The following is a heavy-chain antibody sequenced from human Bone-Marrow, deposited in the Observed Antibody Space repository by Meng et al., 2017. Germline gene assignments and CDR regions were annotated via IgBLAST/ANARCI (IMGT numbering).Heavy chain of an antibody. CDR1: GFTFSSYW. Sequence: GESLKISCAASGFTFSSYWMHWVRQAPGKGLVWVSRINSDGSSTSYADSVKGRFTISRDNAKNTLYLQMNSLRAEDTAVYYCARVSGSYYVWYFDLWGRGTLVTVSS. D-gene: IGHD1-26*01. CDR3: ARVSGSYYVWYFDL. V-gene: IGHV3-74*01. J-gene: IGHJ2*01. CDR2: INSDGSST.